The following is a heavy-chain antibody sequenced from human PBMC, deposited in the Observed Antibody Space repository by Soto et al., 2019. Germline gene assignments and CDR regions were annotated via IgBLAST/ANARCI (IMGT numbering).Heavy chain of an antibody. V-gene: IGHV5-51*01. Sequence: PGESLKISCKGSGYSFTSYWIGWVRQMPGKGLEWMGIIYPGDSDTRYSPSFQGQVTISADKSISTAYLQWSSLKASDTAMYYCASVLRFLEWSPFDYRGQGTLLTVSS. CDR3: ASVLRFLEWSPFDY. CDR2: IYPGDSDT. D-gene: IGHD3-3*01. J-gene: IGHJ4*02. CDR1: GYSFTSYW.